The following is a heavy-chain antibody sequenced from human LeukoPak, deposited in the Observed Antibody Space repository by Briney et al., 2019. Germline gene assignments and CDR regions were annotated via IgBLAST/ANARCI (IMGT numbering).Heavy chain of an antibody. CDR1: GGSNSSYY. CDR2: IYYSGST. D-gene: IGHD1-1*01. J-gene: IGHJ6*02. CDR3: TRDLQLASYYYGMDV. V-gene: IGHV4-59*01. Sequence: SETLSLTCTVSGGSNSSYYWSWIRQPPGKGLEWIGYIYYSGSTNYNPSLKSRVTISVDTSKNQFSLKLGSVTAADTAVYYCTRDLQLASYYYGMDVWGQGTTVTVSS.